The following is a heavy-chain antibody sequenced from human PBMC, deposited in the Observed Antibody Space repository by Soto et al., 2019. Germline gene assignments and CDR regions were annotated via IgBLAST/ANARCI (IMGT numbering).Heavy chain of an antibody. D-gene: IGHD2-15*01. CDR1: AGSISTYH. Sequence: QVQLQESGPGLVKPSETLSLTCSVSAGSISTYHWSWVRQPAGKGLEWIGPLYYTGSTDYNPSLRSRVTMSVDTSKNQFSLKVSSVTAADTAVYYCARDCSGGACYPASFDYWGQGTLVTVSS. V-gene: IGHV4-4*07. CDR2: LYYTGST. J-gene: IGHJ4*02. CDR3: ARDCSGGACYPASFDY.